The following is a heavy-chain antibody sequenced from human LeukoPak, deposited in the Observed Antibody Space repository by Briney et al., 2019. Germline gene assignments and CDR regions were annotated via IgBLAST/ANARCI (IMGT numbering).Heavy chain of an antibody. CDR1: GFTFSSYA. D-gene: IGHD5-18*01. J-gene: IGHJ3*02. Sequence: GGSLRLSCAASGFTFSSYAIHWVRQAPGKGLEWVAIISYDGSNKYYADSVRGRFTISRDNSKNTLYLQMSSLRSEDTALYYCARTLNTGMASDAFDIWGQGTMVTVSS. CDR2: ISYDGSNK. CDR3: ARTLNTGMASDAFDI. V-gene: IGHV3-30-3*01.